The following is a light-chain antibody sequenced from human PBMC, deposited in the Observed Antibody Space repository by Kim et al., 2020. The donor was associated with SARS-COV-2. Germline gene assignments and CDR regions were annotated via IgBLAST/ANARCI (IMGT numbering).Light chain of an antibody. CDR1: SGYSNYA. J-gene: IGLJ3*02. CDR2: VNSDGSH. CDR3: QTWLTGTWV. Sequence: QLVLTQSPSASASLGASVKLTCTLNSGYSNYAVAWHQQQPEKGPRYLMKVNSDGSHSKGDGIPDRFSGSSSGAERYLTISSLQSEDEADYYCQTWLTGTWVFGGGTQLTVL. V-gene: IGLV4-69*02.